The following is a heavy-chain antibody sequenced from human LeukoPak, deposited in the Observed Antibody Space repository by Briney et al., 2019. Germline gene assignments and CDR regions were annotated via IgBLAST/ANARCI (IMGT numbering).Heavy chain of an antibody. CDR2: IYPGDSDT. J-gene: IGHJ4*02. D-gene: IGHD5-12*01. Sequence: GESLKISCKCSGYSFTSYWIGWVRQMPGKVLEWMGIIYPGDSDTRYSPSFQGQVTISADKSTSTAYLQWSSLKASDTAMYYCARPPSGYDLLNLDYWGQGTLVTVSS. CDR3: ARPPSGYDLLNLDY. V-gene: IGHV5-51*01. CDR1: GYSFTSYW.